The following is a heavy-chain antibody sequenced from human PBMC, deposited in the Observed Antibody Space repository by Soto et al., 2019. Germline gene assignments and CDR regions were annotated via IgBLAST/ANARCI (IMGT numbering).Heavy chain of an antibody. J-gene: IGHJ4*02. CDR1: GASIRTGDLY. CDR3: ASGGGYFDY. CDR2: VHSVVTT. D-gene: IGHD3-16*01. Sequence: QVQLQGSGPGLLKPSQTLSLTCTVSGASIRTGDLYWSWIRQPPGKGLEWIGFVHSVVTTFYSPSLMNRVTISVDMSKTQFSLRLTSVTVADTAVYYCASGGGYFDYWGRGTLVTVSS. V-gene: IGHV4-30-4*01.